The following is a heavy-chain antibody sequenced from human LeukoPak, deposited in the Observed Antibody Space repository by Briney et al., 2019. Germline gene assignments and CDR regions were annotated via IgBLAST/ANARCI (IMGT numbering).Heavy chain of an antibody. J-gene: IGHJ4*02. D-gene: IGHD2-2*01. CDR3: AREGGFYCSSTSCYGLDY. CDR2: IYYSGST. V-gene: IGHV4-30-4*08. Sequence: SETLSLTCTVSGGSISSGDYYWSWIRQPPGKGLEWIGYIYYSGSTYYNSSLKSRVTISVDTSKNQFSLKLSSVTAADTAVYYCAREGGFYCSSTSCYGLDYWGQGTLVTVSS. CDR1: GGSISSGDYY.